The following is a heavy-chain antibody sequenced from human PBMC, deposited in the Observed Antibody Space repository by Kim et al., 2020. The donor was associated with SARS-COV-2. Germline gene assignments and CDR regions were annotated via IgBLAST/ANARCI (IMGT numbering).Heavy chain of an antibody. Sequence: YADSVKGRFTISRDNSKNTLYLQMNSLRAEDTAVYYCAKGWTGGGSPPDYWGQGTLVTVSS. D-gene: IGHD2-15*01. V-gene: IGHV3-30*02. CDR3: AKGWTGGGSPPDY. J-gene: IGHJ4*02.